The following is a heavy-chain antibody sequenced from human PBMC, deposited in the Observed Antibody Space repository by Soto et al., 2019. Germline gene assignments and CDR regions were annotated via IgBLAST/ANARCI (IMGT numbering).Heavy chain of an antibody. CDR1: EYSFSTYW. CDR2: IYPDDSDV. D-gene: IGHD2-15*01. J-gene: IGHJ4*02. CDR3: ARLMMPGRASNSFDF. Sequence: GESLKISCKGSEYSFSTYWIAWVRQMPGKGLEWMGIIYPDDSDVRDSPSFQGQVTLSADKSINTAYLQWSSLKASDTAMFYCARLMMPGRASNSFDFWGQGTLVTVSS. V-gene: IGHV5-51*01.